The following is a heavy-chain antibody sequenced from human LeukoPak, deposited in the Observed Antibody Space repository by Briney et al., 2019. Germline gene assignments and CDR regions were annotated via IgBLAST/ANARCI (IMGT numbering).Heavy chain of an antibody. Sequence: SETLSLTCTVSGGSISSSSYYGGWIRQPPGKGLEWIGSIYYSGSTYYNPSLKSRVTISVDTSKNQFSLKLSSVTAADTAVYYCAKNIRRDAFDIWGQGTMVTVSS. CDR3: AKNIRRDAFDI. CDR2: IYYSGST. CDR1: GGSISSSSYY. J-gene: IGHJ3*02. V-gene: IGHV4-39*07. D-gene: IGHD1-14*01.